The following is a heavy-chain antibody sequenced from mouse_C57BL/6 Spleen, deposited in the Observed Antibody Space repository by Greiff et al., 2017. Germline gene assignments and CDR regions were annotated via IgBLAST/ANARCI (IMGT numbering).Heavy chain of an antibody. V-gene: IGHV1-7*01. J-gene: IGHJ4*01. CDR2: ITPSSGYT. CDR3: ARWDYDDYYAMDY. D-gene: IGHD2-4*01. CDR1: GYTFTSYW. Sequence: QVQLQQSGAELAKPGASVKLSCKASGYTFTSYWMHWVKQRPGQGLEWIGYITPSSGYTKYNQKFKDKATLTADKSSSTAYMQLSSLTYEDSAVYYCARWDYDDYYAMDYWGQGTSVTVSS.